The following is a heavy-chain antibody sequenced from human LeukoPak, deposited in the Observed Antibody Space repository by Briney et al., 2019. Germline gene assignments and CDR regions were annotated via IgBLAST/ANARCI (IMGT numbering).Heavy chain of an antibody. J-gene: IGHJ4*02. V-gene: IGHV4-59*08. Sequence: SETLSLTCAVSGGSSKPYYWSWIRQPPGKGLEWIGYIYYSGITNYHSALKGRVTISVDTSKNQFSLRLPSVPASDTAVYYCARHDFYYWGQGSLVTVSS. CDR2: IYYSGIT. CDR3: ARHDFYY. CDR1: GGSSKPYY.